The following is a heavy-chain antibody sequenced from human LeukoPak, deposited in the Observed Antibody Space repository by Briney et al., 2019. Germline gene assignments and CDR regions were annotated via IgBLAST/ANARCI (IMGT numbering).Heavy chain of an antibody. CDR2: ISAYNGNT. CDR3: ARTRLNSDPTTPLPYYYYGMDV. Sequence: ASVKVSCKASGYTFTSYGISWVRQAPGQGLEWMGWISAYNGNTNYAQKLQGRVTITADESTSTAYMELSSLRSEDTAVYYCARTRLNSDPTTPLPYYYYGMDVWGQGTTVTVSS. CDR1: GYTFTSYG. V-gene: IGHV1-18*01. D-gene: IGHD1-14*01. J-gene: IGHJ6*02.